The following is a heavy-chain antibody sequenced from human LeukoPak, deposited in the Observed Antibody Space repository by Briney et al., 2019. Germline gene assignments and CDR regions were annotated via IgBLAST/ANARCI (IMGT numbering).Heavy chain of an antibody. CDR2: IFYTGTT. D-gene: IGHD3-9*01. CDR3: ARGRFSLTRINWFDP. J-gene: IGHJ5*02. Sequence: SETLSLTCTVSGGSISISGYYWAWIRQPPGKGPEWIGSIFYTGTTYYNPSLKSRVTISVDTSKNQFSLKLSSVTAADTAVYYCARGRFSLTRINWFDPWGQGTLVTVSS. CDR1: GGSISISGYY. V-gene: IGHV4-39*07.